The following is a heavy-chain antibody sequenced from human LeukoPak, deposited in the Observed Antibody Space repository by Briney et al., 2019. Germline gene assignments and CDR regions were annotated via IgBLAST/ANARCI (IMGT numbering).Heavy chain of an antibody. Sequence: KPSETLSLTCSVSGGSVSSYYWSWIRQSPGKGLEWIGYIHNSGRTNYNPSLKSRVTGFVDTSKNQVSLWLSSVTAADTAVYYCARHGTISSESYFDYWGQGALVTVSS. CDR1: GGSVSSYY. CDR3: ARHGTISSESYFDY. D-gene: IGHD1-14*01. CDR2: IHNSGRT. J-gene: IGHJ4*02. V-gene: IGHV4-59*08.